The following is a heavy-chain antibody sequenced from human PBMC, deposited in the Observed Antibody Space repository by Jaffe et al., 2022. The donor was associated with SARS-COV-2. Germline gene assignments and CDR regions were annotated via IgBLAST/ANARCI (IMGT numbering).Heavy chain of an antibody. V-gene: IGHV3-30-3*01. CDR3: ARNYGDGAQYYYYYGMDV. CDR1: GFTFSSYA. CDR2: ISYDGSNK. Sequence: QVQLVESGGGVVQPGRSLRLSCAASGFTFSSYAMHWVRQAPGKGLEWVAVISYDGSNKYYADSVKGRFTISRDNSKNTLYLQMNSLRAEDTAVYYCARNYGDGAQYYYYYGMDVWGQGTTVTVSS. J-gene: IGHJ6*02. D-gene: IGHD4-17*01.